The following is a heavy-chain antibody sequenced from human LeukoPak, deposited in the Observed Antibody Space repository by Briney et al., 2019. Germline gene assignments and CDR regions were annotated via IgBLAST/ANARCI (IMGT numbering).Heavy chain of an antibody. CDR1: GGSISSGDYY. CDR2: IYYSGST. CDR3: ARDVGAAAGTLGGGDAFDI. Sequence: SETLSLTCTVSGGSISSGDYYWSWIRQPPGKGLEWIGYIYYSGSTYYNPSLKSRVTISVDTSKNQFSLKLSSVTAADTAVYYCARDVGAAAGTLGGGDAFDIWGQGTMVTVSS. V-gene: IGHV4-30-4*01. J-gene: IGHJ3*02. D-gene: IGHD6-13*01.